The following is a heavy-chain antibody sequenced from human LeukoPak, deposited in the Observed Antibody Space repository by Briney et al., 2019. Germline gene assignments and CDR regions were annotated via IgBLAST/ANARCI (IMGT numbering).Heavy chain of an antibody. D-gene: IGHD1-1*01. Sequence: GGSLRLSCAASGFTFSSYGMPWVRQAPGKGLEWVAVISYDGSNKYYADSVKGRFTISRDNSKNTLYLQMNSLRAEDTAVYYCARDVLERDRYYYYYGMDVWGQGTTVTVSS. CDR1: GFTFSSYG. V-gene: IGHV3-30*03. CDR3: ARDVLERDRYYYYYGMDV. CDR2: ISYDGSNK. J-gene: IGHJ6*02.